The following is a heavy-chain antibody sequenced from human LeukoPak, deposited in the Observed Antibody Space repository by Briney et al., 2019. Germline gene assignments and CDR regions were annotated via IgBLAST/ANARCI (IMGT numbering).Heavy chain of an antibody. Sequence: PGGSLRLSCAASGFSVKTNYMSWVRQAPGKGLEWVSILYPGDNKHYADSVKGRFTISRDNSKNTLYLQMNSLRAEDTAVYYCAKDRISSSWYNAFDIWGQGTMVTVSS. D-gene: IGHD6-13*01. J-gene: IGHJ3*02. V-gene: IGHV3-53*01. CDR1: GFSVKTNY. CDR3: AKDRISSSWYNAFDI. CDR2: LYPGDNK.